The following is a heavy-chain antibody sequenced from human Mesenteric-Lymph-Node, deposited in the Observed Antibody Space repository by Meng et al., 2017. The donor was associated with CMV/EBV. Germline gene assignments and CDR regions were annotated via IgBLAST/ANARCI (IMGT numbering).Heavy chain of an antibody. J-gene: IGHJ4*02. CDR2: LSYDGSNI. D-gene: IGHD4-11*01. V-gene: IGHV3-30*04. CDR3: AKVGYSIYSPHVDY. Sequence: GGSLRLSCAASGFTFSTYAMHWVRQAPGKGLEWVAGLSYDGSNIYYADSVKGRFTISRDNSHNTLYLRMNSLRVEDTAVYYCAKVGYSIYSPHVDYWGQGTLVTVSS. CDR1: GFTFSTYA.